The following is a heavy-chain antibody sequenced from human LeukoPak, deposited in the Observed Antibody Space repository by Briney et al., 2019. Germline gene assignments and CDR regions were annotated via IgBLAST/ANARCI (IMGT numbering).Heavy chain of an antibody. V-gene: IGHV3-7*01. D-gene: IGHD5-18*01. J-gene: IGHJ6*02. CDR3: ARDLTPLIQLWPRSLDYNYGMDV. CDR1: GFTFSNYY. Sequence: GGSLRLSCAASGFTFSNYYMNWVRQAPGKGLEWVANIKEDGSEKYYVDFVKGRFTISRDNANNSLYLQMNSLRAEDTAVYYCARDLTPLIQLWPRSLDYNYGMDVWGQGTTVTVSS. CDR2: IKEDGSEK.